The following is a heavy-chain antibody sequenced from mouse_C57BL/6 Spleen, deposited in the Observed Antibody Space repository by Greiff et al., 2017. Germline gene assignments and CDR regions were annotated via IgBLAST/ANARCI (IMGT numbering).Heavy chain of an antibody. J-gene: IGHJ3*01. CDR2: INPSTGGT. D-gene: IGHD6-2*01. Sequence: EVKLMESGPELVKPGASVKISCKASGYSFTGYYMNWVKQSPEKSLEWIGEINPSTGGTTYNQKFKAKATLTVDKSSSTAYMQLKSLTSEDSAVYYCAGLEGAWFAYWGQGTLVTVSA. CDR3: AGLEGAWFAY. CDR1: GYSFTGYY. V-gene: IGHV1-42*01.